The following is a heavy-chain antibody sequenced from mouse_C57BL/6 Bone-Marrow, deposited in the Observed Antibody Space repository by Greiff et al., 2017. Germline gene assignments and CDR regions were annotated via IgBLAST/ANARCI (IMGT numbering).Heavy chain of an antibody. CDR2: IDPNSGGT. V-gene: IGHV1-72*01. J-gene: IGHJ2*01. D-gene: IGHD1-1*01. Sequence: QVQPQQPGAELVKPGASVKLSCTASGYTFTSYWMHWVKQRPGRGLEWIGRIDPNSGGTKYNEKFKSKATLTVDKPSSPAYMQLSSLTSEDSAVYYCARALFYYYGSSPFDYWGQGTTLTVSS. CDR3: ARALFYYYGSSPFDY. CDR1: GYTFTSYW.